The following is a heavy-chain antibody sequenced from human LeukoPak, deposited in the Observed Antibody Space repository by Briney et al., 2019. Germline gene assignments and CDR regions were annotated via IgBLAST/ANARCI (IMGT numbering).Heavy chain of an antibody. CDR2: INPNSGGT. V-gene: IGHV1-2*02. D-gene: IGHD2-15*01. CDR1: DYTFTSYG. Sequence: ASVKVSCKASDYTFTSYGITWVRQAPGQGLEWMGWINPNSGGTNYAQKFQGRVTMTRDTSISTAYMELSRLRSDDTAVYYCARGYCSGGSCYCDYWGQGTLVTVSS. CDR3: ARGYCSGGSCYCDY. J-gene: IGHJ4*02.